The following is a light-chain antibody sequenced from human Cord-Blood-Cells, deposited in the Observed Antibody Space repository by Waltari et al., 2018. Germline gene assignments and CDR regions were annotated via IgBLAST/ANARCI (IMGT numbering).Light chain of an antibody. CDR2: AAS. Sequence: DIQMTQSPSSLSASVGDRVTITCRASQRISSYLNWYQQKPGKAPKLLIYAASSLQSGVPSRFSGSGSGTDFTLTISSLQPEDFATYYCQQSYSTPPKFGQGTKVEIK. V-gene: IGKV1-39*01. J-gene: IGKJ1*01. CDR3: QQSYSTPPK. CDR1: QRISSY.